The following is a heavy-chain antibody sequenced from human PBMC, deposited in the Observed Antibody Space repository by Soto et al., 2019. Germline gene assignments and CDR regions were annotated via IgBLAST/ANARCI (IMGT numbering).Heavy chain of an antibody. J-gene: IGHJ4*02. CDR1: EFTLSNYW. CDR2: ITDDGSKM. V-gene: IGHV3-7*03. Sequence: GGSLRLSCAASEFTLSNYWMKWVRQAPGKGLEWVASITDDGSKMYYVDSVKGRFTISRDIAKKSLYLQMNSLRAEDTAVYYCARDDADYAGQGTLVTVSS. CDR3: ARDDADY.